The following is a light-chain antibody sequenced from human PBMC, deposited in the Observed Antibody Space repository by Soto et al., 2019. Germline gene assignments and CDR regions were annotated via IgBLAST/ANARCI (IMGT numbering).Light chain of an antibody. CDR1: QAIRND. V-gene: IGKV1-6*01. Sequence: AIQMTQSPSSLSPSVGDRVTITCRSSQAIRNDLVWFQQKPGKAPELLIYAAASLQSGVPSRFSGSGSGTDFTLTISSLQPEDFATYYCLQDYNYPRTFGQGTKVDI. CDR2: AAA. CDR3: LQDYNYPRT. J-gene: IGKJ1*01.